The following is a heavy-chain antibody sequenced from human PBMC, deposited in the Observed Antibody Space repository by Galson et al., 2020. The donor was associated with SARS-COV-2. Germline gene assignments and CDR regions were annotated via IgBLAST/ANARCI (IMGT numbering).Heavy chain of an antibody. CDR3: ASHFAPNYYYYYGMDV. CDR1: GFTFSSYE. J-gene: IGHJ6*02. CDR2: ISSSGSTI. V-gene: IGHV3-48*03. Sequence: GESLKISCAASGFTFSSYEMNWVRQAPGKGLEWVSYISSSGSTIYYADSVKGRFTISRDNAKNSLYLQINSLRAKDTAVYYCASHFAPNYYYYYGMDVWGQGTTVTVSS.